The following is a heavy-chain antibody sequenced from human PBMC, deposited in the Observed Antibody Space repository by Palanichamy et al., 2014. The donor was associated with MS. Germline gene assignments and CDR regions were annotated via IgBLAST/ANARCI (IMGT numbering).Heavy chain of an antibody. CDR1: GGSISSSTYY. CDR2: IYYSGST. CDR3: ARHSQFHAGHLYWYFDL. V-gene: IGHV4-39*01. Sequence: QLQLQESGPGLVKPSETLSLTCTVSGGSISSSTYYWGWIRQPPGKGLEWIGSIYYSGSTYYNPSLKSRATISVDTSKNQLSLKLSSVTAADTAVYFCARHSQFHAGHLYWYFDLWGRGTLVTVSS. D-gene: IGHD2-21*01. J-gene: IGHJ2*01.